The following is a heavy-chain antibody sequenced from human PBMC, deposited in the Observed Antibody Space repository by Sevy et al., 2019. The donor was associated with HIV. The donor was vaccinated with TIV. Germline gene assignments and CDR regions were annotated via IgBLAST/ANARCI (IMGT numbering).Heavy chain of an antibody. J-gene: IGHJ4*02. V-gene: IGHV3-30-3*01. Sequence: GGSLRLSCAASGFTFSSYAMHWVRQAPGKGLEWVAVISYDGSNKYYADSVKGRFTISRDNSKNTLYLQMNSLRAEDTAVYYCVRDGGWLLLQYFDYWGQGTLVTVSS. D-gene: IGHD3-22*01. CDR3: VRDGGWLLLQYFDY. CDR2: ISYDGSNK. CDR1: GFTFSSYA.